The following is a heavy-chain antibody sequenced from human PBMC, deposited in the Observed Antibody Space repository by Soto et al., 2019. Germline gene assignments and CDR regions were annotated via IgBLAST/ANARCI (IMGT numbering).Heavy chain of an antibody. J-gene: IGHJ6*02. Sequence: QVQLVQSGAEVKKPGASVKVSCKASGYTFTTYVLHWVRQAPGQRPEWMGWINPASGHTKYSKKFQDRVTITRDTSASTGYMELSSLRSEDTAVYYCGRSVVGATGEILYNAMDVWGQGTTVTV. CDR2: INPASGHT. CDR3: GRSVVGATGEILYNAMDV. V-gene: IGHV1-3*01. CDR1: GYTFTTYV. D-gene: IGHD1-26*01.